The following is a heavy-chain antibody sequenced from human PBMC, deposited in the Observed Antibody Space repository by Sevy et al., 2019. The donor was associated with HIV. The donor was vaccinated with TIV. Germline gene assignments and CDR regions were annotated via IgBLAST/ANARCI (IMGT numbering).Heavy chain of an antibody. V-gene: IGHV4-59*08. CDR1: GGSINSDH. CDR2: VYYTGGT. Sequence: SETLSLTCTVSGGSINSDHWNWIRQPPGKGLEWIGFVYYTGGTNYNPSLKNRVTISVDRTKNQFSLKLTSVTAADTAVYYCARRNDFAIWGQGTMVTVSS. CDR3: ARRNDFAI. J-gene: IGHJ3*02.